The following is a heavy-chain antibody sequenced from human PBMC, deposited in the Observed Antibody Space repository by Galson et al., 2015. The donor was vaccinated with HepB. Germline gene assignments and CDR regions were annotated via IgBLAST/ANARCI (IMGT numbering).Heavy chain of an antibody. D-gene: IGHD3-3*01. V-gene: IGHV1-69*04. J-gene: IGHJ4*02. CDR2: IIPILGIA. CDR1: GGTFSSYA. Sequence: SVKVSCKASGGTFSSYAISWVRQAPGQGLEWMGRIIPILGIANYAQKFRGRVTITADKSTGTAYMELSSLRSEDTAVYYCARSSLHGITPPDYWGQGTLVTVSS. CDR3: ARSSLHGITPPDY.